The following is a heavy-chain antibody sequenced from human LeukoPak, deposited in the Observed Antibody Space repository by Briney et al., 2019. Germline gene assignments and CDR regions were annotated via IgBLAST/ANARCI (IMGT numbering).Heavy chain of an antibody. D-gene: IGHD5-12*01. J-gene: IGHJ4*02. CDR2: ISSSGDTM. CDR3: ARGIDSGYDYFDY. V-gene: IGHV3-11*01. CDR1: GLSLSDYY. Sequence: GGSLRLSCAASGLSLSDYYISWIRQAPGKGLQWISYISSSGDTMYYADSVKGRFTISRDNAKNSLYLRMNSLRAEDTALYYCARGIDSGYDYFDYWGQGTLVTVSS.